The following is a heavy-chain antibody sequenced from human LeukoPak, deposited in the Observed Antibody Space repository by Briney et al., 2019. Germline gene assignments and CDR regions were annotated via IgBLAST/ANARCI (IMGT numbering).Heavy chain of an antibody. J-gene: IGHJ3*02. CDR2: ISAYNGNT. CDR3: ARGFYDFWSGYYEGAAFDI. D-gene: IGHD3-3*01. Sequence: ASVKVSCKASGYTFTSYGISWVRQAPGQGLEWMGWISAYNGNTNYAQKLQGRVTMTTDTSTSTAYMELRSLRSDDTAVYYCARGFYDFWSGYYEGAAFDIWRQGTMVTVSS. CDR1: GYTFTSYG. V-gene: IGHV1-18*01.